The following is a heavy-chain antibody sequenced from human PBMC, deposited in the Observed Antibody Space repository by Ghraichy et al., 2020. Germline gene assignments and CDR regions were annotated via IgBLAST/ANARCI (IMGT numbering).Heavy chain of an antibody. V-gene: IGHV4-59*01. CDR1: GGSISSSY. CDR2: IYYSGST. D-gene: IGHD6-19*01. Sequence: SETLSLTCTVSGGSISSSYWSWIRQPPGKGLEWIGYIYYSGSTNYNPSLKSRVTTSVDTSKNQFSLKLSSVTAADTAVYYCARVPRDSSGWIDAFDIWGQGTMVTVSS. CDR3: ARVPRDSSGWIDAFDI. J-gene: IGHJ3*02.